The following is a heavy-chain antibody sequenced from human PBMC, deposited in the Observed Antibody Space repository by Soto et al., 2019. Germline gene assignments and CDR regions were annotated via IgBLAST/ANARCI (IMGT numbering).Heavy chain of an antibody. J-gene: IGHJ6*02. CDR3: ARDQVLQRITIFGVVIPRYYGMDV. D-gene: IGHD3-3*01. CDR1: GFTFSSYE. CDR2: ISSSGSTI. Sequence: PGGSLRLSCAASGFTFSSYEMNWVRQAPGKGLEWVSYISSSGSTIYYADSVKGRFTISRDNAKNSLYLQMNSLRAEDTAVYYCARDQVLQRITIFGVVIPRYYGMDVWGQGTTVTVSS. V-gene: IGHV3-48*03.